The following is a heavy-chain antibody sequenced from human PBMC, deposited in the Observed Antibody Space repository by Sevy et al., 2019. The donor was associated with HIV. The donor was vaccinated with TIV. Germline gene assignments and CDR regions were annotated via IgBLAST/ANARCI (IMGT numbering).Heavy chain of an antibody. Sequence: GESLKISCKGSGXXFSSYWIGWVRQMPGKGLEWMGIIYPGDSDTRYSPSFQGQVTISADKSISTAYLQWSSLKASNTVMYYCARVAAADPGLTNXFDXWXQGTLVTVSS. V-gene: IGHV5-51*01. CDR2: IYPGDSDT. CDR3: ARVAAADPGLTNXFDX. D-gene: IGHD2-15*01. J-gene: IGHJ5*02. CDR1: GXXFSSYW.